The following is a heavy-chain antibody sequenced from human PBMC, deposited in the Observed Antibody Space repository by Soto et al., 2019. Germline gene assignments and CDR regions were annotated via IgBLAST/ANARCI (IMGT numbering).Heavy chain of an antibody. Sequence: QVQLVQSGAEVKKPGSSVKVSCKASGGTFSNYAITWVRQAPGPVLEWLGRCIPSLGSANYAQKFQGRVTRTADESTNPASMERSRLRSDDTAVYYSAKAGSKEGYFGNCFDPWGQGTLVTVSS. CDR1: GGTFSNYA. CDR3: AKAGSKEGYFGNCFDP. V-gene: IGHV1-69*15. J-gene: IGHJ5*02. D-gene: IGHD1-1*01. CDR2: CIPSLGSA.